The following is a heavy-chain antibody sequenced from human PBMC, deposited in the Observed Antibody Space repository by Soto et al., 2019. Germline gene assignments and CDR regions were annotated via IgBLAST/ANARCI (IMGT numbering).Heavy chain of an antibody. D-gene: IGHD6-13*01. CDR2: IYHSGSA. V-gene: IGHV4-4*02. CDR3: ARYIAASGTYYFDY. J-gene: IGHJ4*02. Sequence: QVELQESGPGLVKPSGTLSLTCAVSGGSISSSYWWSWVRQPPGKGLEWIGEIYHSGSAHYNPSLKSRVTISVDNSKNQFSLKLSSVTAADTAVYYCARYIAASGTYYFDYWGQGTLVTVSS. CDR1: GGSISSSYW.